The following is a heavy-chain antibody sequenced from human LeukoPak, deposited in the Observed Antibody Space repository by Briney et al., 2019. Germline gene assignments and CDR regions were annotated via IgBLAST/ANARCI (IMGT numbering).Heavy chain of an antibody. CDR1: GGTFISYA. CDR3: ASRRGYYYDSSGYYYEY. CDR2: IIPIFGTA. V-gene: IGHV1-69*06. Sequence: SVKVSFKASGGTFISYAISWVRQAPGQGLEWMGGIIPIFGTANYAQKFQGRVTITADKSTSTAYMELSSLRSEDTAVYYCASRRGYYYDSSGYYYEYWGQGTLVTVSS. D-gene: IGHD3-22*01. J-gene: IGHJ4*02.